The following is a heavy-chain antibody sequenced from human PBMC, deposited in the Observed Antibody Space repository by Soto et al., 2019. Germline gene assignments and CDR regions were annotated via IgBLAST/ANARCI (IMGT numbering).Heavy chain of an antibody. D-gene: IGHD3-9*01. CDR1: GFSFDSYR. CDR3: ARAKGYILGSDWSSRYYGLDV. J-gene: IGHJ6*02. V-gene: IGHV3-7*01. Sequence: EMKMVQSGGGLVQPGGSLRLSCVGSGFSFDSYRMSWVRQAPGKGLEWVAHIKQDGSEKYYVASVEGRFTISRDNVKNSVFLQMSSLRAEDTAVYYCARAKGYILGSDWSSRYYGLDVWGQGTTVTVSS. CDR2: IKQDGSEK.